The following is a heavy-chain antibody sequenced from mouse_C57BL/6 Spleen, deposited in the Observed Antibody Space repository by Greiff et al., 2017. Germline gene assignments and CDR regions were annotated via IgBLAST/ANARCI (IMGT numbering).Heavy chain of an antibody. CDR2: IYPSDSET. CDR1: GYTFTSYW. CDR3: ARSAGSSPFDY. V-gene: IGHV1-61*01. J-gene: IGHJ2*01. D-gene: IGHD1-1*01. Sequence: QVQLQQPGAELVRPGSSVKLSCKASGYTFTSYWMDWVKQRPGQGLEWIGNIYPSDSETHYNQKFKDKATLTVDKSSSTAYMQLSSLTSEDSAVYYGARSAGSSPFDYWGQGTTLTVSS.